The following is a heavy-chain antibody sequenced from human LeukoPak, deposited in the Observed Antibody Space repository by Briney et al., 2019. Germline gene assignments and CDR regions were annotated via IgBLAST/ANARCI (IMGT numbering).Heavy chain of an antibody. D-gene: IGHD2-2*01. J-gene: IGHJ5*02. Sequence: PGGSLRLSCETSGFTFTDFGMHWVRQAPGKGLEWVAVIWTDGNTKYYADSVKGRFTISRDTSTNTLFLQMDSPRVEATAVYYCAKDYAPAGPMAAWGQGTLVTVSS. CDR2: IWTDGNTK. V-gene: IGHV3-33*02. CDR3: AKDYAPAGPMAA. CDR1: GFTFTDFG.